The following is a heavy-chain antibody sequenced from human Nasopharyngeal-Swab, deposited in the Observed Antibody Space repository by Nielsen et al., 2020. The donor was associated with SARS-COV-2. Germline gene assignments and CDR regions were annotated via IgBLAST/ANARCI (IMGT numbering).Heavy chain of an antibody. D-gene: IGHD1-26*01. CDR1: GFTSNNYW. Sequence: GESLKISCAASGFTSNNYWMHWVRQVPGGGLVWVSRINNDGSITNYADSVKGRFTISRDDAKNTVYLQMNSLRADDTAVYYCGRPHSSSHYVVDYWGQGTLVTVSS. CDR2: INNDGSIT. J-gene: IGHJ4*02. CDR3: GRPHSSSHYVVDY. V-gene: IGHV3-74*01.